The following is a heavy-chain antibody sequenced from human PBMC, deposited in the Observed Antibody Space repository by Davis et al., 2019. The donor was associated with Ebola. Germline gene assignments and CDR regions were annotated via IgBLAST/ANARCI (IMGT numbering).Heavy chain of an antibody. CDR3: AKDIIRAARDQNYYYYYGMDV. V-gene: IGHV3-43*01. CDR1: GFTFDDYT. CDR2: ISWDGGST. D-gene: IGHD6-6*01. Sequence: GESLKISCAASGFTFDDYTMHWVRQAPGKGLEWVSLISWDGGSTYYADSVKGRFTISRDNSKNSLYLQMNSLRTEDTALYYCAKDIIRAARDQNYYYYYGMDVWGKGTTVTVSS. J-gene: IGHJ6*04.